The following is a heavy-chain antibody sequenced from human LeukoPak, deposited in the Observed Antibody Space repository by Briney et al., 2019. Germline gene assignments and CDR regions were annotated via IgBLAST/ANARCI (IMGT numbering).Heavy chain of an antibody. CDR3: ARGETVTMVRGATDC. Sequence: GGSLRLSCSASGFILSNHWMSWVRQAPGQGLEWVANINQIGSEKYYVDSVKGRFTISRDNSKNSLYLQMKSLRAEDTAVYYCARGETVTMVRGATDCWGQGTLVTVSS. CDR1: GFILSNHW. J-gene: IGHJ4*02. D-gene: IGHD3-10*01. CDR2: INQIGSEK. V-gene: IGHV3-7*01.